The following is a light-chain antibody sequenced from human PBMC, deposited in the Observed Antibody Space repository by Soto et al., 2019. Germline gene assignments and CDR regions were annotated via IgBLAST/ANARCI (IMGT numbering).Light chain of an antibody. CDR2: SKN. Sequence: QSVLTQPPSASGTPGQRVTISCSGSSSNIGSNTVNWYQQVPGTAPKLLIYSKNQRPSGVPDRFSGSKSGTSASLAISGLQSEDEADYYCAAWDDSLNGHVFGTGTKVTVL. J-gene: IGLJ1*01. V-gene: IGLV1-44*01. CDR3: AAWDDSLNGHV. CDR1: SSNIGSNT.